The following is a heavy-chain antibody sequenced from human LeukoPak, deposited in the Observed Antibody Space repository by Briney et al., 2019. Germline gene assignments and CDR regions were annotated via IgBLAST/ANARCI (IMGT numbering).Heavy chain of an antibody. D-gene: IGHD3-16*01. CDR2: IYSDGSIT. CDR1: GFTFSRYW. V-gene: IGHV3-74*01. CDR3: AGVGTDLWNRFDH. J-gene: IGHJ5*02. Sequence: PGGSLRLSCAASGFTFSRYWMRWVRHAPGKGGGWASRIYSDGSITSYPDFVKGRFTISRDNAKNTLYLQMNSLRADDTAVYYCAGVGTDLWNRFDHWGQGTLVTVSS.